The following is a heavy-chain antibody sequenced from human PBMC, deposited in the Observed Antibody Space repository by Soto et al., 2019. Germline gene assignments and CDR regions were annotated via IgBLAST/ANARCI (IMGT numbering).Heavy chain of an antibody. CDR1: GYTITSDY. D-gene: IGHD4-4*01. Sequence: EASVKVSCKASGYTITSDYMNWLRQAPGQGLEWMGIINPSGGSTSYAQKFQGRVTMTGDTSTSTVYMELSSLRSDDTAVYYCARSVTADYWGQGTLVTVSS. J-gene: IGHJ4*02. CDR2: INPSGGST. CDR3: ARSVTADY. V-gene: IGHV1-46*03.